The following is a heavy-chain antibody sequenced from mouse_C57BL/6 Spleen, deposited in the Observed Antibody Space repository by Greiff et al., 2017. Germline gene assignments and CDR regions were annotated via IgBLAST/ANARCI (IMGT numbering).Heavy chain of an antibody. CDR2: IDPSDSYT. J-gene: IGHJ2*01. CDR1: GYTFTSYW. Sequence: QVQLQQPGAELVMPGASVKLSCKASGYTFTSYWMHWVKQRPGQGLEWIGEIDPSDSYTNYNQKFKGKSTLTVDKSSSTAYMQLSSLTSEDSAVYDCARWGIGGSSSYYFDYWGQGTTLTVSS. V-gene: IGHV1-69*01. D-gene: IGHD1-1*01. CDR3: ARWGIGGSSSYYFDY.